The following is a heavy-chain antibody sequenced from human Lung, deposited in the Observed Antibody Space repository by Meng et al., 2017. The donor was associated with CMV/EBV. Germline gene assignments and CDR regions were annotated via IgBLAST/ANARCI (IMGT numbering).Heavy chain of an antibody. J-gene: IGHJ6*02. CDR3: ARDATIFGVVDPYYYGMDV. CDR2: IYYSGST. CDR1: GGSISSSSYY. V-gene: IGHV4-39*02. D-gene: IGHD3-3*01. Sequence: GSLRLXXTVSGGSISSSSYYWGWIRQPPGKGLEWIGSIYYSGSTYYNPSLKSRATISVDTSKNQFSLKLSSVTAADTAVYYCARDATIFGVVDPYYYGMDVWGQGXTVTVSS.